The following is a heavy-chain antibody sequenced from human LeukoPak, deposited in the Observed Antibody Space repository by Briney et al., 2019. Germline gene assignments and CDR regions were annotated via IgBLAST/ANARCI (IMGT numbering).Heavy chain of an antibody. Sequence: GGSLRLSCAASGFTFSSYWMHWVRQAPGRGLVWVSRINSDGSSTSYADSVKGRFTISRDNAKNSLYLQMNSLRAEDTAVYYCARDRSYYYYGMDVWGQGTTVTVSS. CDR3: ARDRSYYYYGMDV. J-gene: IGHJ6*02. CDR2: INSDGSST. V-gene: IGHV3-74*01. CDR1: GFTFSSYW.